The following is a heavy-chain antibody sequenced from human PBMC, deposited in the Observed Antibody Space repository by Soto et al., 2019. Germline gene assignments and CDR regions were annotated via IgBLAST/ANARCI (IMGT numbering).Heavy chain of an antibody. D-gene: IGHD3-3*01. CDR2: ISSSGSTI. CDR1: GFTFSSYE. V-gene: IGHV3-48*03. Sequence: PGGSLRLSCAASGFTFSSYEMNWVRQAPGKGLEWVSYISSSGSTIYYADSVKGRFTISRDNAKNSLYLQMNSLRAEDTAVYYCAKYDFWSGYPRCMDVWGQGTTVTVSS. CDR3: AKYDFWSGYPRCMDV. J-gene: IGHJ6*02.